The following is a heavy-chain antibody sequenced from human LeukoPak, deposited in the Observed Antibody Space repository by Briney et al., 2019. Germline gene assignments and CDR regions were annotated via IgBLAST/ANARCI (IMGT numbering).Heavy chain of an antibody. J-gene: IGHJ4*02. D-gene: IGHD7-27*01. CDR1: GDSVSSNNAA. CDR3: VRSHNGDIDY. V-gene: IGHV6-1*01. CDR2: TYCRSKWYY. Sequence: QTLSLTCAISGDSVSSNNAAWNWIRQSPSRGLEWLGRTYCRSKWYYHYAVSVKSRITIKPDTSKNRFSLQLNFVTPDDTAVYYCVRSHNGDIDYWGQGTLVTVSS.